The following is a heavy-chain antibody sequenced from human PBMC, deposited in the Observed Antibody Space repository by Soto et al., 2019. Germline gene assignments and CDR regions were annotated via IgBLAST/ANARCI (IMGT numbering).Heavy chain of an antibody. Sequence: QVQLQQWGAGLLKPSETLSLTCAVYGGSFSGYYWSWIRQPPGNGLEWIREINHSGSTNYNPSLKSRVHISVETSKNKFSLKLSSGTAADTAVYYCERGLGACSSTSCPYYYYMDVWGKGTTVTVSS. CDR1: GGSFSGYY. CDR2: INHSGST. J-gene: IGHJ6*03. CDR3: ERGLGACSSTSCPYYYYMDV. V-gene: IGHV4-34*01. D-gene: IGHD2-2*01.